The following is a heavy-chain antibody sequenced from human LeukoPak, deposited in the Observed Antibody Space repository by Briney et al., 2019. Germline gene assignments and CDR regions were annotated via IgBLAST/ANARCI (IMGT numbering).Heavy chain of an antibody. Sequence: GRSLRLSCAASGFTFSSYGMHWVRQAPGKGLEWVAVIWYDGSNKYYADSVKGRFTISRDDSKNMLFLHMNSLRAEDTAVYYCAKMDSDYYIDFWGQGTLVSVSS. V-gene: IGHV3-33*06. CDR2: IWYDGSNK. CDR3: AKMDSDYYIDF. CDR1: GFTFSSYG. D-gene: IGHD3/OR15-3a*01. J-gene: IGHJ4*02.